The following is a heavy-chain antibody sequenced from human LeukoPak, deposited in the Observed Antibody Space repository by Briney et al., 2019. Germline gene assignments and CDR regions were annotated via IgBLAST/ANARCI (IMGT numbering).Heavy chain of an antibody. V-gene: IGHV3-30*18. CDR1: GFTFSSYG. CDR3: AKDMGYCSGGSCYNVDY. CDR2: ISYDGSKK. Sequence: GGSLRLSCAASGFTFSSYGMHWVRQAPGKGLEWVAVISYDGSKKDYADSVKGRFTISRDNSKNTLYLQMNSLRAEDTAVYYCAKDMGYCSGGSCYNVDYWGQGTLVTVSS. D-gene: IGHD2-15*01. J-gene: IGHJ4*02.